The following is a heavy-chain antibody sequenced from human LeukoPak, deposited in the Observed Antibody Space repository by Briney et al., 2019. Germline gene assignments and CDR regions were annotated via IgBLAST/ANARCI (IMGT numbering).Heavy chain of an antibody. Sequence: PGGSLRLSCAASGFTFSSYWMSWVRQAPGKGLEWVANIKQDGSEKYYVDPVKRRITISRDNAKNSLYLQMNSLRAEDTAVYYCARAHTGYSSGWYGVGYWGQGTLVTVSS. D-gene: IGHD6-19*01. V-gene: IGHV3-7*01. CDR1: GFTFSSYW. CDR2: IKQDGSEK. J-gene: IGHJ4*02. CDR3: ARAHTGYSSGWYGVGY.